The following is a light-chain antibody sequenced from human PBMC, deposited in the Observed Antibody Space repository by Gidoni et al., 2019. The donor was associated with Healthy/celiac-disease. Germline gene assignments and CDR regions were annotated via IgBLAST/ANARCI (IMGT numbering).Light chain of an antibody. J-gene: IGKJ3*01. CDR3: QQRSNWPIT. V-gene: IGKV3-11*01. Sequence: DIVLTQSPATLSLSPGERATLPCRASQSVSSYLAWYQQKPGQAPRLRIYDASNRATGIPARFSGSGSGTDFTLTISSLEPEDFAVYYCQQRSNWPITFGPGTKVDIK. CDR2: DAS. CDR1: QSVSSY.